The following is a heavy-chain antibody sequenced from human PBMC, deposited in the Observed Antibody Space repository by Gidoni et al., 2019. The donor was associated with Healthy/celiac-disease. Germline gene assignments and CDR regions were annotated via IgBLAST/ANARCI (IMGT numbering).Heavy chain of an antibody. CDR2: ISSSSSYI. D-gene: IGHD2-2*01. J-gene: IGHJ6*04. V-gene: IGHV3-21*01. CDR1: GFTFSSYS. CDR3: ARAHDPSSTSPGV. Sequence: EVQLVESGGGLVKPGGSLRLSCAASGFTFSSYSMNWVRQAPGKGLEWVSSISSSSSYIYYADSVKGRFTISRDNAKNSLYLQMNSLRAEDTAVYCCARAHDPSSTSPGVWGKGTTVTVSS.